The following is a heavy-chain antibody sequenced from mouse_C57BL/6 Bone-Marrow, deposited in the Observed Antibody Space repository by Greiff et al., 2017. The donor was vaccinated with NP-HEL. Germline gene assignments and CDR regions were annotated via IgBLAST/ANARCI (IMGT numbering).Heavy chain of an antibody. CDR3: ASYYGSFYWYFDV. CDR1: GFNIKNTY. CDR2: IDPANGNT. Sequence: PVSSVKLSCTASGFNIKNTYMHWVKQRPEQGLEWIGRIDPANGNTKYAPKFQGKATITADTSSNTAYLQLSSLTSEDTAIYYCASYYGSFYWYFDVWGTGTTVTVSS. V-gene: IGHV14-3*01. D-gene: IGHD1-1*01. J-gene: IGHJ1*03.